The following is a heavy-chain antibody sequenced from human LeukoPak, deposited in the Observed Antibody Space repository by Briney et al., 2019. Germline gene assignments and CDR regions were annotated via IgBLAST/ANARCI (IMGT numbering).Heavy chain of an antibody. CDR2: INPNSGGT. CDR1: GYTFTGYY. CDR3: ARTRRIQLWSDY. D-gene: IGHD5-18*01. J-gene: IGHJ4*02. V-gene: IGHV1-2*02. Sequence: ASVKVSCKTSGYTFTGYYMHWVRQAPGQGLEWMGWINPNSGGTNYAQKFQGRVTMTRDTSISTAYMELSRLRSDDTAVYCCARTRRIQLWSDYWGQGTLVTVSS.